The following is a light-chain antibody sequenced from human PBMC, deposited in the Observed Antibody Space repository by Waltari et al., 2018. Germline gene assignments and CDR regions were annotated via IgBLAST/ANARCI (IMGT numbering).Light chain of an antibody. CDR3: STWNNDLGGFVL. CDR2: RNA. J-gene: IGLJ2*01. CDR1: NSNLARNF. Sequence: QSVLTQPPSVSGTSGQTITIPCSGSNSNLARNFVSWYQQLPGAPPRLLIYRNAQRPSGIPDHFSGSKSGTSASLAISGLRSDDEGDYFCSTWNNDLGGFVLFGEGTRLTVL. V-gene: IGLV1-47*01.